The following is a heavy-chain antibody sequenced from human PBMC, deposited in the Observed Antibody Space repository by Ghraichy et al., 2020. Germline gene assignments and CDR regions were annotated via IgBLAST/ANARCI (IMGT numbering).Heavy chain of an antibody. CDR3: TTVRDSTERTTLAFDI. CDR2: IKSKTDGGTT. V-gene: IGHV3-15*01. J-gene: IGHJ3*02. Sequence: LSLTCAASGFTFSNAWMSWVRQAPGKGLEWVGRIKSKTDGGTTDYAAPVKGRFTISRDDSKNTLYLQMNSLKTEDTAVYYCTTVRDSTERTTLAFDIWGQGTMVTVSS. CDR1: GFTFSNAW. D-gene: IGHD6-13*01.